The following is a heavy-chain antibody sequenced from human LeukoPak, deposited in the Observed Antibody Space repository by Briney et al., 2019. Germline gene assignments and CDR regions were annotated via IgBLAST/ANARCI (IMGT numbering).Heavy chain of an antibody. Sequence: GGSLRLSCAASGFTFSDHYMDWVRQAPGKGPEWVGRTRDKAHSYTTEYAASVKGRFTISRDDSKNSLYLQMNSLKTEDTAVYYCARGSTVTTRYYYGLDVWGQGTTVTVSS. CDR1: GFTFSDHY. CDR3: ARGSTVTTRYYYGLDV. V-gene: IGHV3-72*01. CDR2: TRDKAHSYTT. D-gene: IGHD4-17*01. J-gene: IGHJ6*01.